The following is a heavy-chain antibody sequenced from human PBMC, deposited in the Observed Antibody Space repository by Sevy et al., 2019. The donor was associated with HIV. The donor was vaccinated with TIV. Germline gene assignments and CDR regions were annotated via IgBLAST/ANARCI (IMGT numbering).Heavy chain of an antibody. CDR2: VSARNGDT. V-gene: IGHV1-18*01. D-gene: IGHD2-15*01. CDR1: GYTFNTYR. Sequence: ASVKVSCKASGYTFNTYRISWVRQAPGQGLELMGWVSARNGDTNYAQKFQGRVTMITDTSTSTAYMDLRSLRSDDTAIYYCARAYCRGGRCYSLAYWGQGTLVTVSS. CDR3: ARAYCRGGRCYSLAY. J-gene: IGHJ4*02.